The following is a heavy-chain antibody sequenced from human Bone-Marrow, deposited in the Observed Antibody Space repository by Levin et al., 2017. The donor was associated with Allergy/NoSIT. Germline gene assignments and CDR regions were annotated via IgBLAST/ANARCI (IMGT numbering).Heavy chain of an antibody. CDR1: GFTFSSYG. Sequence: PGESLKISCAASGFTFSSYGMHWVRQAPGKGLEWVAVISYDGSNKYYADSVKGRFTISRDNSKNTLYLQMNSLRAEDTAVYYCAKESGLWFGELLPQTNWFDPWGQGTLVTVSS. CDR3: AKESGLWFGELLPQTNWFDP. V-gene: IGHV3-30*18. D-gene: IGHD3-10*01. CDR2: ISYDGSNK. J-gene: IGHJ5*02.